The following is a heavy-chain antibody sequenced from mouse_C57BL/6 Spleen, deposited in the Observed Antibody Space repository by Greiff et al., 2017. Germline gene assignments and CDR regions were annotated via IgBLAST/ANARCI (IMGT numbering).Heavy chain of an antibody. Sequence: VHLQQPGAELVMPGASVKLSCKASGYTFTSYWMHWVKQRPGQGLEWIGEIDPSDSYTNYNQKFKGKSTLTVDKSSSTAYMQLSSLTSEDSAVYYCTRSLPLDYWGQGTTLTVSS. V-gene: IGHV1-69*01. CDR3: TRSLPLDY. CDR2: IDPSDSYT. J-gene: IGHJ2*01. CDR1: GYTFTSYW. D-gene: IGHD6-2*01.